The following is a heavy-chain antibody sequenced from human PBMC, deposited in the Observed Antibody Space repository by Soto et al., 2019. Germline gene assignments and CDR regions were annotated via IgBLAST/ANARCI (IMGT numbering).Heavy chain of an antibody. V-gene: IGHV3-23*01. CDR2: ISGSGGST. CDR1: GFTFSSYA. CDR3: AKGQQLVNWFDP. D-gene: IGHD6-13*01. Sequence: EVQLLESGGGLVQPGGSLRLSCAASGFTFSSYAMSWVRQAPGKGLEWVSAISGSGGSTYYADSVKGRFTISRDNSKNTLYLQRNSLRAEDTAVYYCAKGQQLVNWFDPWGQGTLVTVSS. J-gene: IGHJ5*02.